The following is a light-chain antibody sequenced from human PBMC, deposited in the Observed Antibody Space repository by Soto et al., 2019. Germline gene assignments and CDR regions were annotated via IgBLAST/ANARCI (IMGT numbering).Light chain of an antibody. CDR1: QSVSSY. J-gene: IGKJ1*01. V-gene: IGKV3-11*01. CDR2: DAS. Sequence: EIVLTQSPATLSLSPEERATLSCRASQSVSSYLAWYQQKPGQAPRLLIYDASNRATGVPARFSGSGSGTDFTLSISSLEPEDFAVYYCQQRRSWPPVTFGQGTRVEIK. CDR3: QQRRSWPPVT.